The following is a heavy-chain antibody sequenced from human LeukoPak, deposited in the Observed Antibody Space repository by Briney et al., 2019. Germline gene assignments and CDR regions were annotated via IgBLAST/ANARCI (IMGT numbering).Heavy chain of an antibody. Sequence: GGSLRLTCAASGFTFSSYEMNWVSQAPGKGLEWVSSISSSSSYIYYADSVKGRFTISRDNAKNSLYLQMNSLRAEDTAVYYCARSKVVPAAMNRFWFDPWGQGTLVTVSS. CDR3: ARSKVVPAAMNRFWFDP. V-gene: IGHV3-21*01. CDR1: GFTFSSYE. D-gene: IGHD2-2*01. CDR2: ISSSSSYI. J-gene: IGHJ5*02.